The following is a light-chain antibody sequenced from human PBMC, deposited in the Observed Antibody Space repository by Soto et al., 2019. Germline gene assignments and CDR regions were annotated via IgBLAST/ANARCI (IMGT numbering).Light chain of an antibody. CDR1: YPNIGSNT. Sequence: QSVLTQPPSASGTPGQRVTISCSGGYPNIGSNTVNWYHQLPGTAPKLLIYDNNQRPSGVPDRFSGSTSGTSASLAISGLLAEDEADYDCATWDDSLNGVVFGGGTKLTVL. CDR3: ATWDDSLNGVV. V-gene: IGLV1-44*01. CDR2: DNN. J-gene: IGLJ2*01.